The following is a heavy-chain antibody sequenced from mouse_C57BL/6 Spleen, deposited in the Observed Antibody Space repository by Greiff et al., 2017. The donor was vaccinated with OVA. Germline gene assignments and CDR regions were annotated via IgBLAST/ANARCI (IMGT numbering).Heavy chain of an antibody. CDR2: INPSNGGT. D-gene: IGHD1-1*01. J-gene: IGHJ1*03. V-gene: IGHV1-53*01. Sequence: VQLQQPGTELVKPGASVKLSCKASGYTFTSYWMHWVKQRPGQGLEWIGNINPSNGGTNYNEKFKSKATLTVDQSSSTAYMQLNSLTSEDSAVYYCARHDYYGRGYWYFDVWGTGTTVTVSS. CDR3: ARHDYYGRGYWYFDV. CDR1: GYTFTSYW.